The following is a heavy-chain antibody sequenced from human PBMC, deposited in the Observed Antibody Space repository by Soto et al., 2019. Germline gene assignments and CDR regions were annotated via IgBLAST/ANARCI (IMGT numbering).Heavy chain of an antibody. D-gene: IGHD3-10*01. CDR2: ISGSGGST. CDR1: GFTFSSYA. J-gene: IGHJ6*02. CDR3: AKGTRKVLLWFGETQATYYGMDV. Sequence: EVQLLESGGGLVQPGGSLRLSCAASGFTFSSYAMSWVRQAPGKGLEWVSAISGSGGSTYYADSVKGRFTISRDNSKNTLYLQMNSLRAEDTAVYYCAKGTRKVLLWFGETQATYYGMDVWGQGTTVTVSS. V-gene: IGHV3-23*01.